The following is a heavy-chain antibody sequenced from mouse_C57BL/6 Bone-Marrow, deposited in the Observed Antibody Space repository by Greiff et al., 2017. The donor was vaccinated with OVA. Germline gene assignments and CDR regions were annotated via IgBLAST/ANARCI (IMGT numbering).Heavy chain of an antibody. D-gene: IGHD2-1*01. CDR2: ISYDGSN. CDR3: AIYYGNYSYAMDY. Sequence: EVKLQESGPGLVKPSQSLSLTCSVTGYSITSGYYWNWIRQFPGNKLEWMGYISYDGSNNYNPSPKNRISITRDTSKNQFFLKLNSVTTEDTATYYCAIYYGNYSYAMDYWGQGTSVTVSS. CDR1: GYSITSGYY. V-gene: IGHV3-6*01. J-gene: IGHJ4*01.